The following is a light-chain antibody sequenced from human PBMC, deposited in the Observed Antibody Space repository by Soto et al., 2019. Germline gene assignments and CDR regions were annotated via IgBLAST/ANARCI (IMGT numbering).Light chain of an antibody. V-gene: IGKV3-15*01. J-gene: IGKJ1*01. CDR3: QQYNYWWT. CDR1: RSVSKN. Sequence: EVVLTQSPGTLSVSPGERATLSCRASRSVSKNLAWFQQKPGQAPRLLISDASTRATGIPARFSGSGSGTEFTLIISSLQSEDSAVYYCQQYNYWWTFGQGTKVEIK. CDR2: DAS.